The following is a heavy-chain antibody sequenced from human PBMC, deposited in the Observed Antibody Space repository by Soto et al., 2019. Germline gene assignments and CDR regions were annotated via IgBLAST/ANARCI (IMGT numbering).Heavy chain of an antibody. Sequence: GGSLRLSCAASGFTFSSYAMSWVRQAPGKGLEWVSAISGSGGSTYYADSVKGRFTISRDNSKNTLYLQMNSLRAEDTAVYYCAKGSQYSSSRNSYFDYWGQGTLVTVSS. D-gene: IGHD6-6*01. CDR3: AKGSQYSSSRNSYFDY. J-gene: IGHJ4*02. CDR2: ISGSGGST. CDR1: GFTFSSYA. V-gene: IGHV3-23*01.